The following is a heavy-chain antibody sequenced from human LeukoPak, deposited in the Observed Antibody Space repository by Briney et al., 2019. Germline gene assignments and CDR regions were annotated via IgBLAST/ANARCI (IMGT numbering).Heavy chain of an antibody. CDR2: IKEGGSEK. CDR3: ARGGGRYSSIEFDH. Sequence: GGSLRLSCAASGFTFSNYWMSWVRQAPGKGLEWVANIKEGGSEKYYVDSVKGRFSIFRDNAKNSLYLQMNSLRAEDTAVYYCARGGGRYSSIEFDHWGQGTLVTVSS. J-gene: IGHJ4*02. D-gene: IGHD6-13*01. CDR1: GFTFSNYW. V-gene: IGHV3-7*01.